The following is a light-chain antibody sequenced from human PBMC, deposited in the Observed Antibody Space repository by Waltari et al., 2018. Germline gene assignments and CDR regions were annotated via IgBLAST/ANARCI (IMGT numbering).Light chain of an antibody. CDR1: SRAVGGYNY. Sequence: QSALTQPASVSGSHGQSIPIPCTGTSRAVGGYNYVPWYQPHPGKAPKLMIYDVNKRPSGVSDRFSGSKSGNTASLTISGLQTEDEADYYCTSYTSSSTYVFGIGTKVTVL. CDR2: DVN. CDR3: TSYTSSSTYV. J-gene: IGLJ1*01. V-gene: IGLV2-14*03.